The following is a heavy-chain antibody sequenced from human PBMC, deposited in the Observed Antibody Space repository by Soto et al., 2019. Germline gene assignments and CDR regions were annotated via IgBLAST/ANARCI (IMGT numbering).Heavy chain of an antibody. CDR3: ASRYGRYLDY. V-gene: IGHV4-59*08. Sequence: QLQLQESGPGLVKPSETLSLTCTVSGGSISSYYWSWIRQPPGKGLEWIGYIYYSGSTNYNPSLTLXVXIXXATPQNQFSLKLSSMTAASTAVYACASRYGRYLDYWGQGTLVTVSS. D-gene: IGHD4-17*01. CDR2: IYYSGST. J-gene: IGHJ4*02. CDR1: GGSISSYY.